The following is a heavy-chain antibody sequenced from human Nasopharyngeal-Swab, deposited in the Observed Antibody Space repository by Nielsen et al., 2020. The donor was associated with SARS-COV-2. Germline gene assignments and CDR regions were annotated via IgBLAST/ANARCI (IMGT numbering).Heavy chain of an antibody. V-gene: IGHV7-4-1*02. Sequence: ASVKVSCKASGYTFTSYAMNWVRQAPGQGLEWMGWINANTGNPTYAQGFTGRFVFSLDTSVSTAYLQISSLKAEDTAVYYCARDRLWFGGNWFDPWGQGTLVTVSP. CDR3: ARDRLWFGGNWFDP. J-gene: IGHJ5*02. D-gene: IGHD3-10*01. CDR2: INANTGNP. CDR1: GYTFTSYA.